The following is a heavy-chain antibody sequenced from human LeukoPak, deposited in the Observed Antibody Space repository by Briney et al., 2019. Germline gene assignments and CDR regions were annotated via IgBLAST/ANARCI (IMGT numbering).Heavy chain of an antibody. CDR1: GFTFSDYY. CDR2: IKSKTDGGTT. CDR3: VTGRSDFDY. Sequence: GGSLRLSCAASGFTFSDYYMSWIRQAPGKGLEWVGRIKSKTDGGTTDYAAPVKGRFTISRDDSENTLYLQMSSLKTEDTAVYYCVTGRSDFDYWGQGTLVTVSS. V-gene: IGHV3-15*01. D-gene: IGHD3-3*01. J-gene: IGHJ4*02.